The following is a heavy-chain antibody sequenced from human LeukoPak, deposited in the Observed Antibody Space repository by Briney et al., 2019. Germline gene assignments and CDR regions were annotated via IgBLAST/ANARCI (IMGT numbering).Heavy chain of an antibody. CDR3: ARESYYYGSGIRGDYFDY. CDR1: GFTFSSYA. J-gene: IGHJ4*02. CDR2: ISYDGSNK. V-gene: IGHV3-30-3*01. D-gene: IGHD3-10*01. Sequence: GRSLRLSCAASGFTFSSYAMHWVRQAPGKGLEWVAVISYDGSNKYYADSVKGRFTISRDNSKNTLYLQMNSLRAEDTAVYYCARESYYYGSGIRGDYFDYWGQGTLVTVSS.